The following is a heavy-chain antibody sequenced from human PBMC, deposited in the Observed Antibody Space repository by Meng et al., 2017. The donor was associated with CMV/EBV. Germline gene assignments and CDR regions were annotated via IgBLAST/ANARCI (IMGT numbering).Heavy chain of an antibody. CDR3: ARGAPRLYCSSTSCYHDAFDI. J-gene: IGHJ3*02. CDR2: MNPNSGNT. V-gene: IGHV1-8*01. D-gene: IGHD2-2*01. Sequence: YDITWVRQATGQGLEWMGWMNPNSGNTGYAQKFQGRVTMTRNTSISTAYMELSSLRSEDTAVYYCARGAPRLYCSSTSCYHDAFDIWGQGTMVTVSS. CDR1: YD.